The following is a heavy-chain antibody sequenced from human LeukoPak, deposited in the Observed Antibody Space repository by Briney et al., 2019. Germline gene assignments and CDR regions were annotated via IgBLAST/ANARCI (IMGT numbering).Heavy chain of an antibody. J-gene: IGHJ3*02. D-gene: IGHD3-22*01. Sequence: SETLSLTCTVSGGSISSYYWSWIRRPPGKGLEWIGYIYYSGSTNYNPSLKSRVTISVDTSKNQFSLKLSSVTAADTAVYYCARHLPTYYYDSSGYYPVAFDIWGQGTMVTVSS. CDR2: IYYSGST. CDR1: GGSISSYY. CDR3: ARHLPTYYYDSSGYYPVAFDI. V-gene: IGHV4-59*08.